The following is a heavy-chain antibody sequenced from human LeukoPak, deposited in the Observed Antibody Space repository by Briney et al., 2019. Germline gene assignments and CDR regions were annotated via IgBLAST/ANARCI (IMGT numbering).Heavy chain of an antibody. CDR3: ARHLAGRAAAGTQLDY. J-gene: IGHJ4*02. Sequence: GESLKISCKGSAYSFTSYWIGWVRQMPGKGLEWMGIIYPGDSDTRYSPSFQGQVTISADKSISTAYLQWSSLKASDTAMYYCARHLAGRAAAGTQLDYWGQGTLVTVSS. CDR2: IYPGDSDT. CDR1: AYSFTSYW. D-gene: IGHD6-13*01. V-gene: IGHV5-51*01.